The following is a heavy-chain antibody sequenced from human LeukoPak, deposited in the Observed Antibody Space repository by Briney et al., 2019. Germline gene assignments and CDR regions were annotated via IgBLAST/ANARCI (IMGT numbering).Heavy chain of an antibody. CDR1: GLVFSRDN. Sequence: GGSLRLSCIASGLVFSRDNMNWVRQAAGKGLEWVARISETTYYADSVQGRLTISRANAKNSLYLQMSNLRVDDTAMYYCVREVGRPKTFYFDSWGRGTPLTVPS. CDR2: ISETT. J-gene: IGHJ4*02. V-gene: IGHV3-48*04. CDR3: VREVGRPKTFYFDS. D-gene: IGHD3-16*01.